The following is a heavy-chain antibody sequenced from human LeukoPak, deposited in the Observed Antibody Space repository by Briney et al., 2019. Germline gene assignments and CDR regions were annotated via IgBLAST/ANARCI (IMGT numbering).Heavy chain of an antibody. V-gene: IGHV3-74*01. CDR2: ISSDGSST. J-gene: IGHJ6*02. CDR1: GFTFSSHW. CDR3: GRDRDLRGYCFGMDV. D-gene: IGHD5-24*01. Sequence: GGSLRLSCAASGFTFSSHWMHWVRQAPGKGLVWVSRISSDGSSTDYANSVKGRFTISRDNTKNPLYLQMNSVRAEDTAVYYCGRDRDLRGYCFGMDVWGQGPTVTVSS.